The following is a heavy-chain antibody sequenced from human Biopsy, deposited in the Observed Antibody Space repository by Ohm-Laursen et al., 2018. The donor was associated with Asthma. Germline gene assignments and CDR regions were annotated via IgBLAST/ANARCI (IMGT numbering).Heavy chain of an antibody. Sequence: TLSLTCAVSGGSINSGGYSWTWIRQPPGKGLEWIGYIYHRDTTYYNPSLKSRVTISLDGYKNQFSLKLSSVTAADTAVYYCARGRSGDWLYYFDYWGQGALVTVSS. D-gene: IGHD2-21*01. J-gene: IGHJ4*02. CDR3: ARGRSGDWLYYFDY. CDR1: GGSINSGGYS. CDR2: IYHRDTT. V-gene: IGHV4-30-2*01.